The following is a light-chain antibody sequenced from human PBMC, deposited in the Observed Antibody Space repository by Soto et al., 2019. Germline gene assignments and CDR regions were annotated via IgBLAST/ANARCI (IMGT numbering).Light chain of an antibody. CDR1: QSVGSN. J-gene: IGKJ1*01. Sequence: EIVMTQSPATLSVSPGERATLSCRASQSVGSNLAWYQQKPGQAPRLLMYGASTRATGVPARFSGSGSEAEFTLTISSLQSEDFAVYYCQQYNNRPPWTFGQGTKVEIE. CDR3: QQYNNRPPWT. V-gene: IGKV3-15*01. CDR2: GAS.